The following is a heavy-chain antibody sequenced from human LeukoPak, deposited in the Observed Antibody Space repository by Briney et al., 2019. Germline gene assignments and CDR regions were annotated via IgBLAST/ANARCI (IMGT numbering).Heavy chain of an antibody. J-gene: IGHJ4*02. CDR2: IDPSDSYT. CDR1: GYSFTSYW. CDR3: ARQGLLWFGELLPPFDY. V-gene: IGHV5-10-1*01. D-gene: IGHD3-10*01. Sequence: GASLRISCKGSGYSFTSYWISWVRQMPGKGLEWMDRIDPSDSYTNYSPSFQGHVTISADKSISTAYLQWSSLKASDTAMYYCARQGLLWFGELLPPFDYWGQGTLVTVSS.